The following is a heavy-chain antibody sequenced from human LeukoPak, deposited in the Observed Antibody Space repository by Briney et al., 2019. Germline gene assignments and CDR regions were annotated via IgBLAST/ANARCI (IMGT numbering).Heavy chain of an antibody. D-gene: IGHD3-10*01. V-gene: IGHV4-4*02. CDR3: AKSNGYGLVDI. CDR1: GGSISSSNW. Sequence: SGTLSLTCAVSGGSISSSNWWSWVRQPPGKGLEWIGEIYHSGSTNYNPSLKSRVTISLDTSRNQFSLKPNSVTATDTAVYYCAKSNGYGLVDIWGQGTMVTVSS. CDR2: IYHSGST. J-gene: IGHJ3*02.